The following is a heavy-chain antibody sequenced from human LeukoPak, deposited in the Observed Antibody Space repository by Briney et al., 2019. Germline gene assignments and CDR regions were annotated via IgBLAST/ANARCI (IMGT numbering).Heavy chain of an antibody. Sequence: GGSLRLSCAASGFTFSDYYMTWIRQAPGKGLEWVSYISSSGVTIYYADSVKGRFTISRDNAKNSLYLQMSSLRAEDTAVYYCARDRLHTAMAQVYYYYYGMDVWGQGTTVTVS. V-gene: IGHV3-11*01. CDR1: GFTFSDYY. CDR2: ISSSGVTI. CDR3: ARDRLHTAMAQVYYYYYGMDV. J-gene: IGHJ6*02. D-gene: IGHD5-18*01.